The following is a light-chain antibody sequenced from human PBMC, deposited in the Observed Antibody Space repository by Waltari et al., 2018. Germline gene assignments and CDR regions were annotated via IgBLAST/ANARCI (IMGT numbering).Light chain of an antibody. J-gene: IGLJ1*01. CDR1: SRDVGSYNL. CDR2: EVT. CDR3: CSYAGASTSLYV. V-gene: IGLV2-23*02. Sequence: QSALTQSASVSGSPGQSITISCTGTSRDVGSYNLVSWYQRHPGNATKLMIYEVTKRPSGVSNRFSGSKSGNTASLTISGLQSEDEADYYCCSYAGASTSLYVFGTGTKVTVL.